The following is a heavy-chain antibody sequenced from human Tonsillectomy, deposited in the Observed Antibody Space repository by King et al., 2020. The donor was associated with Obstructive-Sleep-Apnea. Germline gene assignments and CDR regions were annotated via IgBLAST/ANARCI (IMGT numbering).Heavy chain of an antibody. D-gene: IGHD4-17*01. CDR3: ARHGDHGNMDV. V-gene: IGHV4-34*01. CDR1: VGSFSGYY. CDR2: INHSGST. Sequence: VQLQQWGAGLLKPSETLSLTCAVYVGSFSGYYWSWIRQPPGKGLEWIGEINHSGSTNYNPSLKSRVTISVDTSKNPFSLKLSSVTAADTAVYYCARHGDHGNMDVWGQGTTVTVSS. J-gene: IGHJ6*02.